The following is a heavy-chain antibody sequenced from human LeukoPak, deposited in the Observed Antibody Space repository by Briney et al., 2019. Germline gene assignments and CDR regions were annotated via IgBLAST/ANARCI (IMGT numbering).Heavy chain of an antibody. D-gene: IGHD3-10*01. Sequence: GGSLRLSGAASGFTCSRHDMYRVPQASGKGLEWGAVTSYDGSQKYHADSLKGRFTISRDNSMDTLYLQMNSLRGEDTALYYCAKRAGRQPPRSYQYYMDVWGKGTTVTVSS. CDR2: TSYDGSQK. CDR3: AKRAGRQPPRSYQYYMDV. CDR1: GFTCSRHD. V-gene: IGHV3-30*18. J-gene: IGHJ6*03.